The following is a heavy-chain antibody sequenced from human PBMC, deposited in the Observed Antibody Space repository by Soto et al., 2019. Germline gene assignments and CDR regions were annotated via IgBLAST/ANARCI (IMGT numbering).Heavy chain of an antibody. CDR1: GYTFTSYG. CDR2: ISAYNGNT. V-gene: IGHV1-18*01. Sequence: QVQLVQSGAEVKKPGASVKVSCKASGYTFTSYGISWVRQAPGQGLEWMGWISAYNGNTNYAKKLQGRVTMTKDTATSKADMELRSLGSDDTAVYYCARETVAGTTGFDYWGQGTLVTVSS. J-gene: IGHJ4*02. CDR3: ARETVAGTTGFDY. D-gene: IGHD6-19*01.